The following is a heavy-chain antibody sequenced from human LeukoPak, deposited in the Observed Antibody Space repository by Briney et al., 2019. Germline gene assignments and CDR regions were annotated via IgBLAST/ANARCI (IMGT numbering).Heavy chain of an antibody. CDR2: MSYDGSNK. Sequence: GGSLRLSCAASGFTFDIYAMHWVRQAPGKGLEGVAVMSYDGSNKYYADSVKGRFTISRDNSRNTLHLQMSSLRVADTAVYYCARDQVELCSSGSCYVIDDWGPGTLVAVSS. CDR1: GFTFDIYA. V-gene: IGHV3-30*04. D-gene: IGHD2-15*01. CDR3: ARDQVELCSSGSCYVIDD. J-gene: IGHJ4*02.